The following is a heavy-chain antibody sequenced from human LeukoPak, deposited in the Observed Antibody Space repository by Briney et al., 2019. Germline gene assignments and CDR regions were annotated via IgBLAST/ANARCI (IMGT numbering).Heavy chain of an antibody. CDR1: GFTFSNAW. CDR2: IKSKTDGGTT. Sequence: SGVSLRLSCAASGFTFSNAWMSWVRQAPGKGLEWVGRIKSKTDGGTTDYAAPVKGRFTISRDDSQNTLYLQMNSLKTEDTALYYCTTGFPDYYGSGSYSLVAFDIWGQGTMVTVSS. J-gene: IGHJ3*02. CDR3: TTGFPDYYGSGSYSLVAFDI. D-gene: IGHD3-10*01. V-gene: IGHV3-15*01.